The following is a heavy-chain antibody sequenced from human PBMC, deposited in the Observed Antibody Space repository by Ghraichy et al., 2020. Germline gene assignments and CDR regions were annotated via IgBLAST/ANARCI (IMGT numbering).Heavy chain of an antibody. CDR2: IYHNGRT. CDR1: GDYITSDGYY. Sequence: SETLSLTCTVSGDYITSDGYYWTWIRQHPGKGLEWIGYIYHNGRTFYNPSLKSRISMSVDRSLNQFSLKLPSVTAADTAVYFCARGAGYSETVDPWGQGTLATVS. D-gene: IGHD1-26*01. CDR3: ARGAGYSETVDP. J-gene: IGHJ5*02. V-gene: IGHV4-31*03.